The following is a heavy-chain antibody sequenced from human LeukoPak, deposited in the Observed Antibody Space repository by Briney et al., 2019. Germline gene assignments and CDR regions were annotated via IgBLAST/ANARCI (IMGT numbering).Heavy chain of an antibody. J-gene: IGHJ4*02. CDR3: AFPYYFDY. CDR1: GFTLSSYG. CDR2: ISYDGSNK. V-gene: IGHV3-30*03. D-gene: IGHD2-21*01. Sequence: GRSLRLSCAASGFTLSSYGMHWVRQAPGKGLEWVAVISYDGSNKYYADSVKGRFTISRDNSKNTLYLQMNSLRAEDTAVYYCAFPYYFDYWGQGALVTVSS.